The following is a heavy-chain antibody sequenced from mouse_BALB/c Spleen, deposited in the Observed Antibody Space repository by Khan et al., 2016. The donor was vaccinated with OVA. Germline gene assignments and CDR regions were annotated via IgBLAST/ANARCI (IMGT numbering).Heavy chain of an antibody. J-gene: IGHJ4*01. CDR2: IDPATGNT. Sequence: VQLKQSGAELVKPGASVKLSCTASGFNIKDTYMHWVKQRPEQGLEWIGRIDPATGNTKYDPKFQGKATITADTSSNTAYLQLSSLTSEDTAVYYCARNGIYYYAKDYCGQGTSVTVSS. D-gene: IGHD2-1*01. CDR3: ARNGIYYYAKDY. CDR1: GFNIKDTY. V-gene: IGHV14-3*02.